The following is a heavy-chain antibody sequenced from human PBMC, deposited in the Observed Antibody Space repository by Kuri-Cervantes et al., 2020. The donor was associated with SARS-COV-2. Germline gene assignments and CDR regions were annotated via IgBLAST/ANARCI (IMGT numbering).Heavy chain of an antibody. CDR3: TTLIDY. CDR2: IRSKAYGGTT. CDR1: GFTFGDHA. J-gene: IGHJ4*02. Sequence: GGSLRLSCTASGFTFGDHAMSWVRQAPGKGLEWVGFIRSKAYGGTTEYAASVKGRFTISRDDSKNMAYLQMNSLKTEDTAVYYCTTLIDYWGQGALVTVSS. V-gene: IGHV3-49*04.